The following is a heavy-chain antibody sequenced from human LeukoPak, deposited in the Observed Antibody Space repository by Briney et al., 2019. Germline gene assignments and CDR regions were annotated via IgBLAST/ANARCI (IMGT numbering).Heavy chain of an antibody. V-gene: IGHV1-3*01. D-gene: IGHD4-11*01. CDR3: ARDPNPDYSNYYLDY. J-gene: IGHJ4*02. Sequence: ASVKVSCKASGYTFTSYAMHWVRQAPGQRLEWMGWINAGNGNTKYSQKFQGRVTITRDTSASTAYMELSSLRSEDAAVYYCARDPNPDYSNYYLDYRGQGTLVTVSS. CDR2: INAGNGNT. CDR1: GYTFTSYA.